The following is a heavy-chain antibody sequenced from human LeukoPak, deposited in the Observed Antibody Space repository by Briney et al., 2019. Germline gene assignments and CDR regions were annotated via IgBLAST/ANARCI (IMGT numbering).Heavy chain of an antibody. CDR3: ARHSNSRFSSVNWFDP. V-gene: IGHV4-39*01. J-gene: IGHJ5*02. CDR2: IYYSGST. CDR1: GGSISSSSYY. Sequence: SETPSLTCTVSGGSISSSSYYWGWIRQPPGKGLEWIGSIYYSGSTYSNPSLKSRVTISVDTTKNHFSLKLSSVTAADTAVYYCARHSNSRFSSVNWFDPWGQGTLVTVSS. D-gene: IGHD6-25*01.